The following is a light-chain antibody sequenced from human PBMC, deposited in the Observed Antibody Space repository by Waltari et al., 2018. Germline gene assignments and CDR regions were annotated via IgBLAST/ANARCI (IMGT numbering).Light chain of an antibody. CDR1: QTFGKY. J-gene: IGKJ1*01. V-gene: IGKV3-20*01. CDR2: DAS. CDR3: QHYVRLPAT. Sequence: EIVLTQSPGTLSLSPWERATLSCRASQTFGKYLAWYQQKPGQAPRLLIYDASIRASGIPDRFSGSGSGTDFSLTISTLEPEDFAVYYCQHYVRLPATFGQGTKVEIK.